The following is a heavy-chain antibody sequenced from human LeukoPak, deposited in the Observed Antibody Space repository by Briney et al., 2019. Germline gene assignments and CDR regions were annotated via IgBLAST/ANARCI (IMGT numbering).Heavy chain of an antibody. CDR2: ISSNSDYI. CDR3: ARDWRNKYSNSWSRGEWYFDL. V-gene: IGHV3-21*01. D-gene: IGHD6-13*01. J-gene: IGHJ2*01. CDR1: GFTFTSHS. Sequence: GVSLRLSCVASGFTFTSHSLNWLRQAPGKGLEWVASISSNSDYILYAESVKGRFSISRDNARNSVYLQMNSLTAEDTALYHCARDWRNKYSNSWSRGEWYFDLWGRGTLVSVSS.